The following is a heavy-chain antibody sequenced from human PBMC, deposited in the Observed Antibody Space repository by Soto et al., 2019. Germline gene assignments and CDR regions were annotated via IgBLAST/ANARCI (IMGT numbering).Heavy chain of an antibody. Sequence: SETLSLTCTVSGGSISSYYWSWIRQPPGKGLEWIGYFYYSGSTNYNPSLKSRVTISVDTSKNQFSLKLSSVTAADTAVYYCASSIVVVTAIPEYFQHWGQGTLVTVSS. J-gene: IGHJ1*01. V-gene: IGHV4-59*01. CDR2: FYYSGST. D-gene: IGHD2-21*02. CDR1: GGSISSYY. CDR3: ASSIVVVTAIPEYFQH.